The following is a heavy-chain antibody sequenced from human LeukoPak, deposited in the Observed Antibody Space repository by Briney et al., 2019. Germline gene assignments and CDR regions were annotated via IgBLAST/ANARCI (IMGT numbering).Heavy chain of an antibody. CDR1: GFTVSSNY. CDR3: ARGRAAHPLDY. V-gene: IGHV3-66*02. Sequence: GGSLRLSCAAFGFTVSSNYMSWVRQAPGKGLEWVSVIFGGGGTYYGDSVKGRFTISRDNSKNTLYLQMNSLRAEDTAVYYCARGRAAHPLDYWGQGTLVTVSS. D-gene: IGHD6-13*01. J-gene: IGHJ4*02. CDR2: IFGGGGT.